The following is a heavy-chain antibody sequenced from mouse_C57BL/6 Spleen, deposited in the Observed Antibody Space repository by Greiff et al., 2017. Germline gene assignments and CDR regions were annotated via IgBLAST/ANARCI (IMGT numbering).Heavy chain of an antibody. Sequence: VQLKESGPELVKPGASVKISCKASGYSFTGYYMNWVKQSPEKSLEWIGEINPSTGGTTYNQKFKAKATLTVDKSSSTAYMQLKSLTSEDSAVYYCARGSPLYFDVWGTGTTVTVSS. J-gene: IGHJ1*03. V-gene: IGHV1-42*01. CDR2: INPSTGGT. CDR3: ARGSPLYFDV. CDR1: GYSFTGYY.